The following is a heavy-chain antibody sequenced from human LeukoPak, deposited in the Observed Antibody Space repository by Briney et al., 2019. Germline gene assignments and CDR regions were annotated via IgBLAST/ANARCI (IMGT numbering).Heavy chain of an antibody. CDR2: IYYSGST. CDR3: ARDIAAAGTPLGGLYYFDY. V-gene: IGHV4-59*08. CDR1: GGSISNYY. D-gene: IGHD6-13*01. J-gene: IGHJ4*02. Sequence: SETLSLTCTVSGGSISNYYWSWIRQPPGKGLEWIGYIYYSGSTNYNPSLKSRVSISVDTSKNQFSLKLNSVTAADTAVYYCARDIAAAGTPLGGLYYFDYWGQGTLVTVSS.